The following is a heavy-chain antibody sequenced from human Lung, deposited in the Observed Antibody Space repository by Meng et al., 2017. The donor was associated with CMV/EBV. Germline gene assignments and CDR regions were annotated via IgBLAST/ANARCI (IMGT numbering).Heavy chain of an antibody. CDR1: GFTFSIYA. J-gene: IGHJ3*02. CDR2: ISHDGSNK. Sequence: GGSXRLXXAASGFTFSIYAMHWVRQAPGKGLEWVAVISHDGSNKYYADSVKGRFTISRDNSKNTVYLQMNGLRAEDTAVYYCATFHSGSYAFDIWGQGTMVXVSS. V-gene: IGHV3-30*04. D-gene: IGHD3-10*01. CDR3: ATFHSGSYAFDI.